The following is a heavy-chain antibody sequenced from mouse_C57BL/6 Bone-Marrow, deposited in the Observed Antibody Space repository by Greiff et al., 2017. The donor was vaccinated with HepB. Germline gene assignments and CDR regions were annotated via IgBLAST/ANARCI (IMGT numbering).Heavy chain of an antibody. D-gene: IGHD1-1*01. CDR1: GFTFTDYY. Sequence: EVKLEESGGGLVQPGGSLSLSCAASGFTFTDYYMSWVRQPPGKALEWLGFIRNKANGYTTEYSASVKGRFTISRDNSQSILYLQMNALRAEDSATYYCARYDGSSSYWYFDVWGTGTTVTVSS. CDR3: ARYDGSSSYWYFDV. J-gene: IGHJ1*03. V-gene: IGHV7-3*01. CDR2: IRNKANGYTT.